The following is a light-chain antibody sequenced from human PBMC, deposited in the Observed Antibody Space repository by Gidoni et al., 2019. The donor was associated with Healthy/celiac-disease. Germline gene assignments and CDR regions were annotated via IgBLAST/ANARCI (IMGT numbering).Light chain of an antibody. V-gene: IGKV1-39*01. CDR1: QSISSY. J-gene: IGKJ2*01. Sequence: EIQMTKSPSSLSASVGDRVTITCRASQSISSYLNWYQQKPGKAPKLLIYAASSLQSGVPSRFSGSGSGTDFTLTISSLQPADFATYYCQQSYSTPHTFXQXTKLEIK. CDR3: QQSYSTPHT. CDR2: AAS.